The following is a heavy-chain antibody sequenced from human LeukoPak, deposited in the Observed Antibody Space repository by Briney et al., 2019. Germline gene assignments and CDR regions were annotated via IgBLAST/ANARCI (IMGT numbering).Heavy chain of an antibody. V-gene: IGHV3-33*06. CDR3: AKISSSAESNFDY. J-gene: IGHJ4*02. D-gene: IGHD6-25*01. CDR1: GFTFSTYA. CDR2: IWPDGSKK. Sequence: PGRSLRLSCAASGFTFSTYAMHWVRQAPGKGLEWVAFIWPDGSKKYYADSMKGRFAISRENSKNTVYLQMNDLRPEDTALYFCAKISSSAESNFDYWGQGTLLTVSS.